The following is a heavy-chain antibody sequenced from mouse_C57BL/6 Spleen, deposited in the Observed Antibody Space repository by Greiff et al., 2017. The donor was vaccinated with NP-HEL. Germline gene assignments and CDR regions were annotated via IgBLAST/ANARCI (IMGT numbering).Heavy chain of an antibody. V-gene: IGHV1-82*01. J-gene: IGHJ2*01. Sequence: VKLMESGPELVKPGASVKISCKASGYAFSSSWMNWVKQRPGKGLEWIGRIYPGDGDTNYNGKFKGKATLTADKSSSTAYMQLSSLTSEDSAVYFCATYGNYFDYWGQGTTLTVSS. CDR1: GYAFSSSW. D-gene: IGHD2-1*01. CDR2: IYPGDGDT. CDR3: ATYGNYFDY.